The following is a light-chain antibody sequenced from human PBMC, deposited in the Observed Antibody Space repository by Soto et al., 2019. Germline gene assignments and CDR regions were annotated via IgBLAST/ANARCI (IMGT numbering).Light chain of an antibody. CDR2: EVS. J-gene: IGLJ1*01. Sequence: QYVLTQPASVSGSPGQSITISCTGTSSDVGGYNYVSWYQQHPGKAPKLMIYEVSNRPSGVSNRFSGSKSGNTASLTISGLQAEDEADYYCSSYTGSSTLLVFGTGTKVTVL. V-gene: IGLV2-14*01. CDR1: SSDVGGYNY. CDR3: SSYTGSSTLLV.